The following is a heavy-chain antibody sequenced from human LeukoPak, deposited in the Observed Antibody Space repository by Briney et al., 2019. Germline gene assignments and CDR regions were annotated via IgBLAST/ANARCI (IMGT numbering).Heavy chain of an antibody. V-gene: IGHV5-51*01. CDR1: GYSFTSYW. Sequence: GESLKISCKGSGYSFTSYWIGWVRQMPGKGLEWMGIIYPGDSDTRYSPSFQGQVTISADKSISTAYLQWSSLKASDTAMYYCARLGIVVVPAAKEEGWFDPWGQGTLVTVSS. CDR3: ARLGIVVVPAAKEEGWFDP. D-gene: IGHD2-2*01. J-gene: IGHJ5*02. CDR2: IYPGDSDT.